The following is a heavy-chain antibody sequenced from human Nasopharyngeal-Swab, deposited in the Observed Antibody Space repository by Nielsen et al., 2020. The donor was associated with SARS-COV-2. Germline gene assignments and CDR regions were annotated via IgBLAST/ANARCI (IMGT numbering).Heavy chain of an antibody. CDR3: ARHWNDEGNWFDP. D-gene: IGHD1-1*01. J-gene: IGHJ5*02. V-gene: IGHV1-69*04. Sequence: SVKVSCKASGGTFSSYAISWVRQAPGQGLEWMGRIIPILGIANYAQKFQGRVTTTADKSTSTAHMELSSLRSEDTAVYYCARHWNDEGNWFDPWGQGTLVTVSS. CDR1: GGTFSSYA. CDR2: IIPILGIA.